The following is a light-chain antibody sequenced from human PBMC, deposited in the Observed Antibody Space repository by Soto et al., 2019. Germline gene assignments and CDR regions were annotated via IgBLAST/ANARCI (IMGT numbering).Light chain of an antibody. CDR2: KAS. J-gene: IGKJ2*01. CDR3: QQYKTYSYT. CDR1: QSVNVW. Sequence: DVQMTQSPSTLSASVGDRVIITCRASQSVNVWLAWYQQKPGKAPKLLIYKASNLESGVPSRFSGSGSGTDFTLTISSLQPDDFATYYCQQYKTYSYTFGQGTKLEIK. V-gene: IGKV1-5*03.